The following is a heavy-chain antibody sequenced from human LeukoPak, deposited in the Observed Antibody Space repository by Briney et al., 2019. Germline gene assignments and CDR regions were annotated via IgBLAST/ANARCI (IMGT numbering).Heavy chain of an antibody. J-gene: IGHJ6*01. Sequence: SETLSLTCTVSCGSISSYYWTWIRQPPGKGLEWIGYIYYSGRTNYHPSLTSRVPISVDTSKNQFSLTLSPVTAADPAVYYCARRIPPYYGMDVWGQGTTVTVSS. V-gene: IGHV4-59*01. CDR3: ARRIPPYYGMDV. CDR2: IYYSGRT. CDR1: CGSISSYY.